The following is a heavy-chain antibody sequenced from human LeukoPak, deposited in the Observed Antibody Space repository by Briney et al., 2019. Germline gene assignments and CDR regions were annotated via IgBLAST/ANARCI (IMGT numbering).Heavy chain of an antibody. CDR3: AGKTNGDDAIDY. V-gene: IGHV3-30-3*01. J-gene: IGHJ4*02. CDR1: GFTFSSYA. CDR2: ISYDGSNK. Sequence: GGSLRLSCAASGFTFSSYAMHWVRQAPGKGLEWVAVISYDGSNKYYADSVKGRFTISRDNSKNTLYLQMNSLRAEDTAVYYCAGKTNGDDAIDYWGQGTLVTVSS. D-gene: IGHD4-17*01.